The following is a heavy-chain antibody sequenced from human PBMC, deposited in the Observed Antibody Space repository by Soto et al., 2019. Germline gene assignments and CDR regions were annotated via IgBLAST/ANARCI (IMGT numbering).Heavy chain of an antibody. V-gene: IGHV4-30-4*08. CDR2: IYYSGST. J-gene: IGHJ3*02. Sequence: SETLSLTGTVSGGSIISGDYYGFAIRQPPGKGRYWIGYIYYSGSTYYNPSLNSGVTISVDTSKKQFSLKLSSVTAAHTAVYYCARDGGSNYDFWSGYLDAFDIWGQGTMVTVSS. CDR3: ARDGGSNYDFWSGYLDAFDI. D-gene: IGHD3-3*01. CDR1: GGSIISGDYY.